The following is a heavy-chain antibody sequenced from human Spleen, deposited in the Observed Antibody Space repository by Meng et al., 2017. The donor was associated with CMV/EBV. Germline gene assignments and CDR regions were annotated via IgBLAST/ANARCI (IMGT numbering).Heavy chain of an antibody. CDR1: GFTFSDHY. Sequence: GGSLRLSCVASGFTFSDHYMDWIRQAPGKGLEWVGRIANRADGYTTKYAASVKGRFTISRDDSKNTFYLQMNSLKTEDTAVYYCARLAFWSGFDYWGQGKLVTVSS. J-gene: IGHJ4*02. D-gene: IGHD3-3*01. CDR2: IANRADGYTT. CDR3: ARLAFWSGFDY. V-gene: IGHV3-72*01.